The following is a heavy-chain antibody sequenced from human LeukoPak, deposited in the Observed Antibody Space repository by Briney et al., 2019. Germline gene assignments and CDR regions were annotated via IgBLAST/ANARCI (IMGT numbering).Heavy chain of an antibody. CDR1: DGSITSYY. Sequence: SETLSLTCTVSDGSITSYYWNWIRQPPGKGLEWIGNIYNSGSTDYNPSLKSRVTISVNLSKNQISLKLTSVTAADTAVYYCARDKGSYWYFDLWGRGTLVTVSS. CDR3: ARDKGSYWYFDL. J-gene: IGHJ2*01. D-gene: IGHD3-10*01. CDR2: IYNSGST. V-gene: IGHV4-59*01.